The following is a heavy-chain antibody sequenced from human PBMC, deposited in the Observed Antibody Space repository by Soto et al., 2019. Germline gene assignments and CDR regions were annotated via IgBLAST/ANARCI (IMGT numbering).Heavy chain of an antibody. CDR2: ISSGGDIK. Sequence: EVQLVESGGGLVQPGGSLRLSCAVSGFTFRSYSMHWVRQSPGKGLEWISYISSGGDIKYYADSVTGRFTISRDNANNSLFLQMSSLRAEHTAVYYCARAFLCMDYWGQGTFVTVSS. CDR3: ARAFLCMDY. D-gene: IGHD2-8*01. J-gene: IGHJ4*02. V-gene: IGHV3-48*01. CDR1: GFTFRSYS.